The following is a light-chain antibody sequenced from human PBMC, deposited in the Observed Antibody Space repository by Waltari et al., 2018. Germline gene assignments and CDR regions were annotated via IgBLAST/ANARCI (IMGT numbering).Light chain of an antibody. J-gene: IGKJ4*01. CDR3: QQYDTTPLT. Sequence: DIVMTQSPDSLAVSLGDRATINCKPSQSLLFSSNNKNYLAWYQQKPGQPPKLLIYWASIRESGVPDRFSGSGSGTDFTLTISSLQAEDVAVYYCQQYDTTPLTFGGGTKVEIK. CDR2: WAS. V-gene: IGKV4-1*01. CDR1: QSLLFSSNNKNY.